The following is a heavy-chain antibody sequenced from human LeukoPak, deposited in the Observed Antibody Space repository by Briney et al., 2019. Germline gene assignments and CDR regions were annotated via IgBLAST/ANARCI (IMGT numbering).Heavy chain of an antibody. CDR1: GGSISSYY. CDR2: IYTSGST. Sequence: SETLSLTCTVSGGSISSYYWSWIRQPAGKGLEWIGRIYTSGSTNYNPSLKSRVTISVDTSKNQFSLKLSSVTAADTAVYYCARRRYYGSGSYYFGGFDYWGQGTLVTVSS. CDR3: ARRRYYGSGSYYFGGFDY. D-gene: IGHD3-10*01. V-gene: IGHV4-4*07. J-gene: IGHJ4*02.